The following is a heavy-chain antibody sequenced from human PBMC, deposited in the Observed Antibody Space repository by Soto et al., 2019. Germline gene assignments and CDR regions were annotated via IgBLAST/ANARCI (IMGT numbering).Heavy chain of an antibody. V-gene: IGHV3-21*01. Sequence: AGSLRLSCAASGFTFSSYSMNWVRQAPGKGLEWVSSISSSSSYIYYADSAKGRFTISRDNAKNSLYLQMNSLRAEDTAVYYCARDKVVEAFDIWGQGTMVTVSS. J-gene: IGHJ3*02. CDR1: GFTFSSYS. CDR2: ISSSSSYI. CDR3: ARDKVVEAFDI. D-gene: IGHD2-15*01.